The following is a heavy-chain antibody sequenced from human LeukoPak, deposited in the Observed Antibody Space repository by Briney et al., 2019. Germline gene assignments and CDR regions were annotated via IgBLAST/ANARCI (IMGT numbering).Heavy chain of an antibody. Sequence: SETLSLTCTVSGGSISSYYWSWIRQPPGKGLEWIGYIYYSGSTNYNPSLKSRVTISVDTSKNQFSLKLSSVTAADTAVYYCARFWSAKDAFDIWGQGTMVTVSS. V-gene: IGHV4-59*01. J-gene: IGHJ3*02. CDR3: ARFWSAKDAFDI. CDR1: GGSISSYY. D-gene: IGHD3-3*01. CDR2: IYYSGST.